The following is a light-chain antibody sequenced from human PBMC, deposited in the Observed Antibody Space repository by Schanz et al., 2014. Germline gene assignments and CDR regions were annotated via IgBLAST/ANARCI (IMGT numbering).Light chain of an antibody. CDR2: DVS. CDR3: SSYTSSSTRV. J-gene: IGLJ3*02. V-gene: IGLV2-14*01. Sequence: QSVLTQPASVSGSPGQSITISCTGTTNDVGGYNLVSWYLQHPGKAPRLMMYDVSSRPSGVSNRFSGSKSGNTASLTISGLQAEDEGDYYCSSYTSSSTRVFGGGTKLTVL. CDR1: TNDVGGYNL.